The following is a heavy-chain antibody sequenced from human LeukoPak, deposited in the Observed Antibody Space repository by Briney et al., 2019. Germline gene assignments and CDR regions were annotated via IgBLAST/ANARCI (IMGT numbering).Heavy chain of an antibody. J-gene: IGHJ5*02. V-gene: IGHV1-46*01. CDR2: INPSGGST. D-gene: IGHD3-10*01. CDR3: ASTITMVRGVINGWFDP. Sequence: ASVKVSCKASGYTFTSYYMHWVRQAPGQGLEWMGIINPSGGSTSYAQKFQGRVTMTRDMSTSTVYMELSSLRSEDTAVYYCASTITMVRGVINGWFDPWGQGTLVTVSS. CDR1: GYTFTSYY.